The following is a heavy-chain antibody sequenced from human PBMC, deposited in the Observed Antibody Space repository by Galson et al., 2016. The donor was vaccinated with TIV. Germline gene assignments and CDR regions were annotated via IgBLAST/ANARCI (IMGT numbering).Heavy chain of an antibody. CDR3: AKVPYIYGSYLDH. Sequence: SVKVSCKASGGLVSNYAISWVRQAPGQGLEWMGGIIPIFGTTKYAQKFQGRVTITADESTRIVNMELSSLRSEDTAVYYCAKVPYIYGSYLDHWGQGTLVTVSS. CDR1: GGLVSNYA. V-gene: IGHV1-69*13. CDR2: IIPIFGTT. J-gene: IGHJ4*02. D-gene: IGHD5-18*01.